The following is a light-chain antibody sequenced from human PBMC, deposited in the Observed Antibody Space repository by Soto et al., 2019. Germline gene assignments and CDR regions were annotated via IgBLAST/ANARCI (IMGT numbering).Light chain of an antibody. V-gene: IGKV3-20*01. CDR2: GAS. CDR1: QSVSRSY. J-gene: IGKJ1*01. CDR3: QQYGGSPRP. Sequence: IVLKQSPGTLSLSPGERATLSCRASQSVSRSYLAWYQQKPGQAPRLLIYGASSRATGIPDRFSGSGSGTDFTLTLSRLEPEDFAVYYCQQYGGSPRPFGQ.